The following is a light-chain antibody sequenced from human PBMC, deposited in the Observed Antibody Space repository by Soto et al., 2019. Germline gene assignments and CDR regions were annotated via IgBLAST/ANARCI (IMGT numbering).Light chain of an antibody. CDR2: GAS. V-gene: IGKV3-20*01. CDR3: QQYGGSPLT. J-gene: IGKJ4*01. Sequence: EIVLTQSPGTLSLSPGERATLSCRASQSVTSNYLAWFQQKPGQSPRLLIYGASSAATGVPDRFSGSGSGTDFTLTISRLESEDSAVYYCQQYGGSPLTFGGGTKVDI. CDR1: QSVTSNY.